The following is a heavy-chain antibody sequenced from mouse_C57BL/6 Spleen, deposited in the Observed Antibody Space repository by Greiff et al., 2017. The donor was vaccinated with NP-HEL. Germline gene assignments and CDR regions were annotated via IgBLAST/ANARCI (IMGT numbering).Heavy chain of an antibody. CDR3: TTGFITTSKGDY. D-gene: IGHD1-1*01. CDR1: GFNIKDDY. J-gene: IGHJ2*01. CDR2: IDPENGDT. Sequence: DVQLVESGAELVRPGASVKLSCTASGFNIKDDYMHWVKQRPEQGLEWIGWIDPENGDTEYASQFQRKATITADTSSNTAYLQLSSLTSEDTAVYYCTTGFITTSKGDYWGQGTTLTVSS. V-gene: IGHV14-4*01.